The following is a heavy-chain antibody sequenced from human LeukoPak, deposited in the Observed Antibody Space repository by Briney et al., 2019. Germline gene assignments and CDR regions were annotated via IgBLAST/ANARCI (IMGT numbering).Heavy chain of an antibody. CDR1: GFIFTDYW. V-gene: IGHV3-74*01. J-gene: IGHJ3*02. CDR3: AKIGLVAFDI. CDR2: ISGDGRGT. D-gene: IGHD1-26*01. Sequence: AGSLRLSCAASGFIFTDYWMHWVRQGPGKELVWVARISGDGRGTTYADSVKGRFTISRDNAKSTAFLQMKSLRAEDTGIYYCAKIGLVAFDIWGRGTMVTVSS.